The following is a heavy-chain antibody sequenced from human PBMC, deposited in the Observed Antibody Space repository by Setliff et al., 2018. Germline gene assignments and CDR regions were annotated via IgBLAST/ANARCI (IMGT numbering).Heavy chain of an antibody. Sequence: SETLSLTCTVSGASTNSGDYYWSWIRQRPGKALEYIGYVDFSGKTDYNPSLKSRLTMPFDTSKNQFSLRLRSVSAADTAVYFCARRYFDSGSYFYFDYWGQGTLVTVSS. J-gene: IGHJ4*02. CDR1: GASTNSGDYY. D-gene: IGHD3-10*01. CDR3: ARRYFDSGSYFYFDY. V-gene: IGHV4-30-4*08. CDR2: VDFSGKT.